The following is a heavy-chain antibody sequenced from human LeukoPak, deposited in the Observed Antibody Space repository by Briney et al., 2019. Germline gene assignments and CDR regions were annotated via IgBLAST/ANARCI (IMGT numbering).Heavy chain of an antibody. J-gene: IGHJ4*02. CDR3: AKDLATKYSLDY. D-gene: IGHD5-12*01. CDR2: ISYDGSDK. CDR1: GFTFSSYG. V-gene: IGHV3-30*18. Sequence: GGSLRLSCAASGFTFSSYGIHWVRQAPGKGLEWVALISYDGSDKFFADSVRGRFTISRDNSKDTLYLQMNSLRVEDTAVYYCAKDLATKYSLDYWGQGILVTVSS.